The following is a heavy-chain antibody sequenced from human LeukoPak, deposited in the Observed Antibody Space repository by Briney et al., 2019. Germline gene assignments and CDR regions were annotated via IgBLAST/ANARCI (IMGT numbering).Heavy chain of an antibody. Sequence: GGSLRLSCTASGFTLGSHDMHWVRQIPGRGLEWVAAVSSGFHAFFADSVQGRFTVSREDARNSLYLQMNSLRAGDTAVYYCVREARGYHYTYFDYRGQGTLVTVSS. D-gene: IGHD5-18*01. V-gene: IGHV3-13*01. J-gene: IGHJ4*02. CDR3: VREARGYHYTYFDY. CDR2: VSSGFHA. CDR1: GFTLGSHD.